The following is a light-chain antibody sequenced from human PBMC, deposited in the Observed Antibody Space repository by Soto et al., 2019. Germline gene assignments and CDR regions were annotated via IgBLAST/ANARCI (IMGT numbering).Light chain of an antibody. CDR2: GAS. CDR1: QTISRNY. Sequence: ELVLTQSPGTLSLSPGERATVSCRASQTISRNYLVWYQKKPGQAPRLLIYGASTRATGIPDRFTGSGSGTDFTLTITSLEPDDVAVYYCQQYGGSVPWTFGQGTNVE. J-gene: IGKJ1*01. CDR3: QQYGGSVPWT. V-gene: IGKV3-20*01.